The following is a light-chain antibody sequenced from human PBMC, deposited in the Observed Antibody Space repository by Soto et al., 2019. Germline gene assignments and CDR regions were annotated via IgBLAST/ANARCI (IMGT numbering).Light chain of an antibody. Sequence: QSVLAQPASVSGSPGQSITISCTETSSDIGGYNFVSWYQQPPGKAPKLIIYDVNNRPSGVSNRFYGSKSGNTASLTISGLQTEDEGDYYCSSYTSSTTLVFGGGTKLTVL. V-gene: IGLV2-14*01. CDR1: SSDIGGYNF. CDR3: SSYTSSTTLV. J-gene: IGLJ2*01. CDR2: DVN.